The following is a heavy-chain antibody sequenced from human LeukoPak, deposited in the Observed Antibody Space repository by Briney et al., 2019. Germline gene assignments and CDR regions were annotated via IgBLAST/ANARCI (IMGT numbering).Heavy chain of an antibody. Sequence: GGSLRLSCAASGFTFDDYGMRWVRQAPWKGLGWVSVIKWNGGSTGYADSVKGRFTISRDNAKTSLYLQMNSLRAEDTALYYCARVREYSSSSWVDYYFDYWGQGTLVTVSS. CDR2: IKWNGGST. V-gene: IGHV3-20*04. D-gene: IGHD6-6*01. CDR1: GFTFDDYG. CDR3: ARVREYSSSSWVDYYFDY. J-gene: IGHJ4*02.